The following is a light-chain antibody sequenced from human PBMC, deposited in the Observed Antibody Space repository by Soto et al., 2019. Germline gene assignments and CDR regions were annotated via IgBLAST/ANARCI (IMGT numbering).Light chain of an antibody. CDR2: KAS. Sequence: DIHRTQSPATLSASVRERVTXXCRASQSISSWLAWYQQKPGKAPKLLIYKASSLESGVPSRFSGSGSGTEFTLTISRLEPEDFAVYYCQQYGSSHWTVGQGTKV. CDR1: QSISSW. V-gene: IGKV1-5*03. J-gene: IGKJ1*01. CDR3: QQYGSSHWT.